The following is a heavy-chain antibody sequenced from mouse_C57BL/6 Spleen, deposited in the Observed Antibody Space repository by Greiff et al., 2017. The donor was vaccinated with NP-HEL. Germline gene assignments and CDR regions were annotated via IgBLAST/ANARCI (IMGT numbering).Heavy chain of an antibody. D-gene: IGHD1-1*02. CDR3: ARYYYDGYYFDY. CDR2: IYPRRGNT. CDR1: GYTFTSYG. J-gene: IGHJ2*01. V-gene: IGHV1-81*01. Sequence: VQLQESGAELARPGASVKLSCKASGYTFTSYGISWVKQRTGQGLEWIGEIYPRRGNTYYNEKFKGKATLTADKSSSTAYMELRSLTSEDSAVYFCARYYYDGYYFDYWGQGTTLTVSS.